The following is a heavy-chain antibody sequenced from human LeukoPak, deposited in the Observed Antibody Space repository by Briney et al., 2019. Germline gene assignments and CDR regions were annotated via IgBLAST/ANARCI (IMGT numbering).Heavy chain of an antibody. Sequence: SGTLSLTCTVSGGSISSYYWSWIRQPPGKGLEWIGYVYYSGSTNYNPSLKSRVTISVDTSKNQFSLKLSSVTAADTAVYYCARGSGSSGYWYWGQGTLVTVSS. J-gene: IGHJ4*02. CDR2: VYYSGST. CDR1: GGSISSYY. CDR3: ARGSGSSGYWY. D-gene: IGHD3-22*01. V-gene: IGHV4-59*01.